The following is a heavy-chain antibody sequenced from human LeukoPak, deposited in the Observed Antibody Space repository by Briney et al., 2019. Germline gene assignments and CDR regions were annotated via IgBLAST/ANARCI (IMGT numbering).Heavy chain of an antibody. Sequence: PSETLSLTCTVSGGSVSSGSYYWSWIRQPPGKGLEWIGYIYYSGSTNYNPSLKSRVTISVDTSKNQFSLKLSSVTAADTAVYYCASRIAAAGYAYFDYWGQEPWSPSPQ. CDR2: IYYSGST. V-gene: IGHV4-61*01. CDR3: ASRIAAAGYAYFDY. CDR1: GGSVSSGSYY. J-gene: IGHJ4*01. D-gene: IGHD6-13*01.